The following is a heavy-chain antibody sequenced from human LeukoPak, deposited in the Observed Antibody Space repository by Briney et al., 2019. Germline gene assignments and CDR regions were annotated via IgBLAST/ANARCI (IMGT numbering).Heavy chain of an antibody. CDR2: ISYDGSNK. Sequence: GGSLRLSCAASGFTFSSYGMHWVRQAPGKGLEWVAVISYDGSNKYYADSVKGRFTISRDNSKNTLYLQMNSLRAEDTAVYYCAKDRGGGYSSGWYYYYYGMDVWGQGTTVTVSS. D-gene: IGHD6-19*01. CDR1: GFTFSSYG. J-gene: IGHJ6*02. V-gene: IGHV3-30*18. CDR3: AKDRGGGYSSGWYYYYYGMDV.